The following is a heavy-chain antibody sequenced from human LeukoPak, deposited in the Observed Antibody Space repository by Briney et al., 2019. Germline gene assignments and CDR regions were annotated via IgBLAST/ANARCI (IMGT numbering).Heavy chain of an antibody. D-gene: IGHD2-15*01. CDR3: AKDLRGWWELPTALDY. CDR1: GFTFSNAW. CDR2: IKSKTDGGTT. V-gene: IGHV3-15*01. Sequence: GGSLRLSCAASGFTFSNAWMSWVRQAPGKGLEWVGRIKSKTDGGTTDYAAPVKGRFTISRDDSKNTLYLQMNSLRAEDTAVYYCAKDLRGWWELPTALDYWGQGTLVTVSS. J-gene: IGHJ4*02.